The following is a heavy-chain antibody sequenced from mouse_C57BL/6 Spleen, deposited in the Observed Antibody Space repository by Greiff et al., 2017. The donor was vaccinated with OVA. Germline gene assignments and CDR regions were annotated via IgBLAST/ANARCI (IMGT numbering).Heavy chain of an antibody. CDR1: GYAFTNYL. CDR2: INPGSGGP. Sequence: QVQLQQSGAELVRPGTSVKVSCKASGYAFTNYLIEWVKQRPGQGLEWIGVINPGSGGPNYNEKFKGKATLTADTASRTAYMQLSSLTSEDSAVYFCARRLPYYAMDDWGQGTSVTVSA. CDR3: ARRLPYYAMDD. J-gene: IGHJ4*01. V-gene: IGHV1-54*01.